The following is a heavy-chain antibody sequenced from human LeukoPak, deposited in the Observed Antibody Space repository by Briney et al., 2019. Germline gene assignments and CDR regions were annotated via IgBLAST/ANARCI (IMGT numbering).Heavy chain of an antibody. J-gene: IGHJ4*02. D-gene: IGHD5-18*01. CDR1: GFTFSSYS. CDR2: ISGSGDDT. CDR3: AKKRGYNYGDFDY. V-gene: IGHV3-23*01. Sequence: GGSLRLSCAASGFTFSSYSMNWVRQAPGKGLEWVSTISGSGDDTYYADSVKGRFTISRDNSKNTLYVQMNSLRAEDTAVYYCAKKRGYNYGDFDYWGQGTLVTVSS.